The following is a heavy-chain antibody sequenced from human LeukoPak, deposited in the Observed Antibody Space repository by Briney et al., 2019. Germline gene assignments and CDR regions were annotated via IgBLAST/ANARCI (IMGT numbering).Heavy chain of an antibody. D-gene: IGHD2-21*02. CDR3: ARDYCTRGGDCYKEDLFDP. CDR1: GYTFAIYG. V-gene: IGHV1-18*01. Sequence: ASVKVSCKASGYTFAIYGISWVRQAPGQGLKWMAWISPYDGDTNYAQNFEGRVTMTTETSTSTAYMELRSLRSDDTAIYYCARDYCTRGGDCYKEDLFDPWGQGTLVTVSP. J-gene: IGHJ5*02. CDR2: ISPYDGDT.